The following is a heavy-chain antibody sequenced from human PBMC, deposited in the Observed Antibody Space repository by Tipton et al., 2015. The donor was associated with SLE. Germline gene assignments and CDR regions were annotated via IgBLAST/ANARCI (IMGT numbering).Heavy chain of an antibody. CDR1: GGSISSYY. D-gene: IGHD6-6*01. V-gene: IGHV4-59*01. CDR2: IYYSGST. J-gene: IGHJ4*02. CDR3: ARSMAARPRGYFDY. Sequence: LRLSCTVSGGSISSYYWSWIRQPPGKGLEWIGYIYYSGSTNYNPSLKSRVTISVDTSKNQFSLKLSSVTAADTAVYYCARSMAARPRGYFDYWGQGALVTVYS.